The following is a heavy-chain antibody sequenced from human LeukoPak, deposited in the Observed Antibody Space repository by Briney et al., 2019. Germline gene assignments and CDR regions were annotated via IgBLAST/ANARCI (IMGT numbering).Heavy chain of an antibody. D-gene: IGHD3-10*01. Sequence: VASVKVSCKASGYTFTSYGISWVRQAPGQGLEWMGWISAYNGNTNYAQKLQGRVTMTTDTSTSTAYMELRSLRSDDTAVYYCARDWYGSGSYPIGDFDYWGQGTLVTVSS. J-gene: IGHJ4*02. CDR3: ARDWYGSGSYPIGDFDY. CDR2: ISAYNGNT. CDR1: GYTFTSYG. V-gene: IGHV1-18*01.